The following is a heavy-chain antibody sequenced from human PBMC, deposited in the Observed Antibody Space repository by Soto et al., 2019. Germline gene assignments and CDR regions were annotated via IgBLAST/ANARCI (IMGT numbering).Heavy chain of an antibody. CDR2: ISSSSVTI. V-gene: IGHV3-48*01. CDR1: GFTFSSYS. Sequence: EVQLVESGGGLVQPGGSLRLSCAASGFTFSSYSMNWVRQAPGKGLEWVSYISSSSVTIYYADSVKGRFTIYRDNAKNSLSLQKNSLRAEDTAVYYWARMGEAVAEDYYYGMEVWGQGTTVTVSS. CDR3: ARMGEAVAEDYYYGMEV. D-gene: IGHD6-19*01. J-gene: IGHJ6*02.